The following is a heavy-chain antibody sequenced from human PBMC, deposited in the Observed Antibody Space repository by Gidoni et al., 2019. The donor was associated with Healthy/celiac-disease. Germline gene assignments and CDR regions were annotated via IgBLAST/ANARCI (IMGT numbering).Heavy chain of an antibody. V-gene: IGHV1-2*04. CDR1: GYTFTGYY. CDR3: ARVHPRYCSGGSCYGDAFDI. J-gene: IGHJ3*02. D-gene: IGHD2-15*01. CDR2: INPNSGGT. Sequence: QVQLVQSGAEVKKPGASVTVSCKASGYTFTGYYLHWVRQAPGQGLEWMGWINPNSGGTNYAQKLQGWVTMTRDTSISTAYMELSRLRSDDTAVYYCARVHPRYCSGGSCYGDAFDIWGQGTMVTVSS.